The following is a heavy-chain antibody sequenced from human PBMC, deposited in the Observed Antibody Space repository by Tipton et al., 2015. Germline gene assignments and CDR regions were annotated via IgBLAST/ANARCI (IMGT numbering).Heavy chain of an antibody. CDR1: GFTVSSNY. V-gene: IGHV3-7*03. CDR3: AREDFTGFDY. D-gene: IGHD1-14*01. J-gene: IGHJ4*02. Sequence: SLRLSCAASGFTVSSNYMSWVRQAPGKGLEWVANIRGDGSEKYYVESVKGRFTVSRDNAKNTLYLQMNSLRAEDTAVYYCAREDFTGFDYWGQGTLVTVSS. CDR2: IRGDGSEK.